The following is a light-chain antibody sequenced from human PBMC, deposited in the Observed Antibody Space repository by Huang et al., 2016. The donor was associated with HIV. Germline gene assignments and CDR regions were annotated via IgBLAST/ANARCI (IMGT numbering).Light chain of an antibody. CDR1: QSASTH. CDR3: QQRDNWPPWVT. CDR2: DSS. Sequence: ENVLTQSPAALSLSPGERATLSCRASQSASTHVTWYQQRPGQAPRLLMYDSSNRAPGIPTRFSGTSSGTDFTLTISSLEPEDFAVYYCQQRDNWPPWVTFGGGTRVDI. J-gene: IGKJ4*01. V-gene: IGKV3-11*01.